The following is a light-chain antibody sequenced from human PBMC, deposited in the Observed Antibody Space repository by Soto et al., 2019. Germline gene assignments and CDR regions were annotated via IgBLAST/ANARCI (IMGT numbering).Light chain of an antibody. V-gene: IGKV3-15*01. Sequence: EIVMTQSPATLSVSPGERATLSCRASQSISSNLAWYQQKPGQAPRLLIYGASTRAPVIPARFSGSGSGTEFTLTISSLQSEDFAIYYCQHYNYWPYTFGQGTKVEIK. J-gene: IGKJ2*01. CDR3: QHYNYWPYT. CDR2: GAS. CDR1: QSISSN.